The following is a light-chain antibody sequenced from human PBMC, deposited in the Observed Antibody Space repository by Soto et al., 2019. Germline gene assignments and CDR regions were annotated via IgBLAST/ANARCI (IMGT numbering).Light chain of an antibody. CDR3: QQSYSTPPT. CDR1: QSISSY. J-gene: IGKJ1*01. CDR2: AAS. Sequence: DIQMPQSPSSLSASVGDRVTITCRASQSISSYLNWYQQKPGKAPKLLIYAASSLQSGVPSRFSGRGSGTDFTLTISSLQPEDFATYYCQQSYSTPPTFGQGTKVEIK. V-gene: IGKV1-39*01.